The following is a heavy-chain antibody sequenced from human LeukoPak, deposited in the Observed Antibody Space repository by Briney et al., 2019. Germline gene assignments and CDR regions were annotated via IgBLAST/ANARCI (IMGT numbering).Heavy chain of an antibody. Sequence: KPGGSLRLSCAASGFTFSDYYMSWIRQAPGKGLEWVSSISSSSSYTYYADSVKGRFTISRDNAKNSLYLQMNSLRAEDPAVYYCARDFLGIAVADYFDYWGQGTLVTVSS. D-gene: IGHD6-19*01. J-gene: IGHJ4*02. CDR3: ARDFLGIAVADYFDY. CDR1: GFTFSDYY. CDR2: ISSSSSYT. V-gene: IGHV3-11*06.